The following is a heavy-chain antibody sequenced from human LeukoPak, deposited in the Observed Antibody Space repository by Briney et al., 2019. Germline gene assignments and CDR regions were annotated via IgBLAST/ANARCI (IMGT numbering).Heavy chain of an antibody. CDR3: ARDLGMAVALPFDP. D-gene: IGHD6-19*01. CDR1: GGSISSYY. CDR2: SYSHGSK. Sequence: PETLSLTCPVSGGSISSYYWCWIRQPAGKGLEWIGRSYSHGSKTYNTSLKSRVTMTLDTPKNQFSLKLCSVTAADTAVYYCARDLGMAVALPFDPWGQGTLVTVSS. V-gene: IGHV4-4*07. J-gene: IGHJ5*02.